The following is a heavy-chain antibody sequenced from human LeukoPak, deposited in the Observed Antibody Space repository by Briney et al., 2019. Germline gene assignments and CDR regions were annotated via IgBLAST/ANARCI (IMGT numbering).Heavy chain of an antibody. J-gene: IGHJ3*02. CDR2: LNNDGSST. V-gene: IGHV3-74*01. CDR3: ARIAWDPFDI. Sequence: GGSLRLSCAASGFTVSSNYMSWVRQAPGKGLVWVSRLNNDGSSTNYADSVKGRFTISRDNAKNTLYLQMNSLRAEDTAVYYCARIAWDPFDIWGQGTMVTVSS. CDR1: GFTVSSNY. D-gene: IGHD2-15*01.